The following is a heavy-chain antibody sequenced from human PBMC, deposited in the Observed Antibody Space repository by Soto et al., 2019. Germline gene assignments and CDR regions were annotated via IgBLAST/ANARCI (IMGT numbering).Heavy chain of an antibody. CDR3: AKNRGSGSYTNWNFDV. J-gene: IGHJ2*01. Sequence: EVQVLESGGGLVQPGGSLSLSCAASEFTFSNYALSWVRQAPGKGLEWVSTINGGGDYTHYTDSVKGRFTISSDNSLNTLFLQMNSLRAEYTAVDYCAKNRGSGSYTNWNFDVWGRGTLVTVSS. CDR2: INGGGDYT. V-gene: IGHV3-23*01. D-gene: IGHD1-26*01. CDR1: EFTFSNYA.